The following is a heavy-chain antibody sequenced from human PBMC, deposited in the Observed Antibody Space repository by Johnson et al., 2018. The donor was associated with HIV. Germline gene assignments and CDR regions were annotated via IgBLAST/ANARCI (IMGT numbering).Heavy chain of an antibody. J-gene: IGHJ3*02. V-gene: IGHV3-7*01. CDR2: IKQDGSEQ. Sequence: VQLVESGGGVVQPGGSLRVPCAASGFTFNIHGVHWVRRAPGKGLEWVANIKQDGSEQYYVDSVKGRFTISSDNSKNTLYLQRNSLRAEDTAVYYCARGHRTHYDYVWGSEEDTDDAFDIWGQGTMVTVSS. CDR1: GFTFNIHG. D-gene: IGHD3-16*01. CDR3: ARGHRTHYDYVWGSEEDTDDAFDI.